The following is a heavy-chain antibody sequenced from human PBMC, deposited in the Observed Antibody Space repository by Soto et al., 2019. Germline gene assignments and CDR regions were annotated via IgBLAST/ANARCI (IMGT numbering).Heavy chain of an antibody. V-gene: IGHV1-8*01. Sequence: ASVKVSCKASGYTFTRYDINWVRQATGQGLEWMGWMNPNSGNTGYAQKFQGRVTMTRNTSISTDYMELSSLRSEDTAVYYCARGRGETLRGAFDYWGQGTLVTVSS. J-gene: IGHJ4*02. CDR3: ARGRGETLRGAFDY. CDR2: MNPNSGNT. D-gene: IGHD3-3*01. CDR1: GYTFTRYD.